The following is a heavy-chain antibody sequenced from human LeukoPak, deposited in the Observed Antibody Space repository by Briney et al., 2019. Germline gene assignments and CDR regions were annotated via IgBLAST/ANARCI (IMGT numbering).Heavy chain of an antibody. CDR1: GYTFTSYA. Sequence: ASVKVSCKTSGYTFTSYAINWVRQAPGQGLEWMGWINTNTGNPTYAQGFTGRFVFSLDTSVSTAYLQISSLKAEDTAVYYCARGQHYDYVWGRYYFDYWGQGTLVTVSS. CDR2: INTNTGNP. CDR3: ARGQHYDYVWGRYYFDY. V-gene: IGHV7-4-1*02. J-gene: IGHJ4*02. D-gene: IGHD3-16*01.